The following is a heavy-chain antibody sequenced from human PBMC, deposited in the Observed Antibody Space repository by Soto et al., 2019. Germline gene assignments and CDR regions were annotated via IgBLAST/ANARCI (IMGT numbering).Heavy chain of an antibody. CDR3: ARVGSSGWSPDY. D-gene: IGHD6-19*01. CDR1: GGSIYTGDYY. V-gene: IGHV4-30-4*02. J-gene: IGHJ4*02. Sequence: PSETLSLTCTVSGGSIYTGDYYWSWIRQPPGKGLEWIGSIYYTGDTEYNPSLKSRLTMSVETSKNQFSLRLTSVTAADTAVYFCARVGSSGWSPDYWGQGILVTVSS. CDR2: IYYTGDT.